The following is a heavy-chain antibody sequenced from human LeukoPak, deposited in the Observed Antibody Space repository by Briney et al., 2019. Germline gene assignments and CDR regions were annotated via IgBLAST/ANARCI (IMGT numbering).Heavy chain of an antibody. J-gene: IGHJ5*02. CDR3: AKMRGEYCSGGSCYGNWFDP. Sequence: GGSLRLSCAASGFTFSSYGMHWVRQAPGKGLEWVAVISYDRSNKYYADSVKGRFTISRDNSKNTLYLQMNSLRAEDTAVYYCAKMRGEYCSGGSCYGNWFDPWGQGTLVTVSS. CDR2: ISYDRSNK. V-gene: IGHV3-30*18. D-gene: IGHD2-15*01. CDR1: GFTFSSYG.